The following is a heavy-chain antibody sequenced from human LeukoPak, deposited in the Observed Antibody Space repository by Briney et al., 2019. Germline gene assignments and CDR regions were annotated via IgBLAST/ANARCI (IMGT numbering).Heavy chain of an antibody. CDR1: GFTFSNAW. V-gene: IGHV3-73*01. Sequence: GGSLRLSCAASGFTFSNAWMSWVRQASGKGLEWVGRIRSKANSYATAYAASVKGRFTISRDDSKNTAYLQMNSLKTEDTAVYYCGNSYWGQGTLVTVSS. CDR2: IRSKANSYAT. D-gene: IGHD4-23*01. J-gene: IGHJ4*02. CDR3: GNSY.